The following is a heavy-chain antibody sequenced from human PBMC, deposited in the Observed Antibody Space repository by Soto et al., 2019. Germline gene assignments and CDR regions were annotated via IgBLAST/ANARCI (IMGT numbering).Heavy chain of an antibody. Sequence: GGSLRLSCTSSGFTFSIFTLHWLRQAPGKGLEWVSSINHDDAYIYYADSVRGRFTISRDNAKNSLSLQMNSLRADDTAVYFCARGYCSGGNCYNGLDVWGQGTTVTSP. J-gene: IGHJ6*02. V-gene: IGHV3-21*01. CDR2: INHDDAYI. D-gene: IGHD2-15*01. CDR1: GFTFSIFT. CDR3: ARGYCSGGNCYNGLDV.